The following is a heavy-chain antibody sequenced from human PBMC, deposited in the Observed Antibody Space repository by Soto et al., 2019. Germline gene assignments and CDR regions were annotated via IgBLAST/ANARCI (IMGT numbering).Heavy chain of an antibody. Sequence: QVQLVQSGAEVKKPGSSVKVSCKASGGTFSSYTISWVRQAPGQGLEWMGRIIPILGIANYAQKFQGRVTITAGKATSTAYMELSSLRSEDTAVYYCAREGWALRYLASWWFDPWGQGTLVTVSS. J-gene: IGHJ5*02. CDR2: IIPILGIA. CDR3: AREGWALRYLASWWFDP. D-gene: IGHD3-9*01. CDR1: GGTFSSYT. V-gene: IGHV1-69*08.